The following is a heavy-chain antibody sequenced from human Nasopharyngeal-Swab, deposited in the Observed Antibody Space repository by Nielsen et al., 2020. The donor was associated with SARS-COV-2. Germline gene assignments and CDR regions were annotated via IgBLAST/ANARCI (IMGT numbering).Heavy chain of an antibody. V-gene: IGHV7-4-1*02. CDR3: ARAFVSSWPYYYYYGMDV. CDR2: ININTGNP. J-gene: IGHJ6*02. Sequence: WVRQAPGQGLEWMGWININTGNPTYAQGFTGRFVFSLDTSVSTAYLQISSLKAEDTAVYYCARAFVSSWPYYYYYGMDVWGQGTTVTVSS. D-gene: IGHD6-13*01.